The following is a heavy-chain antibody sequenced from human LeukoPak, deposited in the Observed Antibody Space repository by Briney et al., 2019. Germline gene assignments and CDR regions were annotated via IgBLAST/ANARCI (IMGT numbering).Heavy chain of an antibody. D-gene: IGHD6-13*01. Sequence: SETLSLTCTVSGGSISSGSFYWSWIRQPAGKGLEWIGRIYTSGSTSYNPSLKSRVTISVDTSKNQFSLKLSSVTAADTAVYYCARDSPGIAAAGGDHWGQGTLVTVSS. J-gene: IGHJ4*02. V-gene: IGHV4-61*02. CDR3: ARDSPGIAAAGGDH. CDR2: IYTSGST. CDR1: GGSISSGSFY.